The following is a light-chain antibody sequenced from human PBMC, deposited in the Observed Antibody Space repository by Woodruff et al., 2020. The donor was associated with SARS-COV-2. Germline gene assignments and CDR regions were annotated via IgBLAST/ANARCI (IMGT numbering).Light chain of an antibody. CDR2: QDS. V-gene: IGLV3-1*01. Sequence: SPGQTASITCSGDKLGDKYACWYQQKPGQSPVLVIYQDSKRPSGIPERFSGSNSGNTATLTISGTQAMDEADYYCQAWDSSTSVFGGGTKLTVL. CDR3: QAWDSSTSV. J-gene: IGLJ2*01. CDR1: KLGDKY.